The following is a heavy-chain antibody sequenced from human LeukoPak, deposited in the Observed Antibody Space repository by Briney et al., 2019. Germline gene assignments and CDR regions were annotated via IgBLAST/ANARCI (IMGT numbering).Heavy chain of an antibody. D-gene: IGHD5-18*01. CDR2: IYYSGST. CDR3: ARGDTAMVPIDY. CDR1: GSSISSSSYY. V-gene: IGHV4-39*07. Sequence: SETLSLTCTVSGSSISSSSYYWGWIRQPPGKGLEWIGSIYYSGSTYYNPSLKSRVTISVDTSKNQFSLKLSSVTAADTAVYYCARGDTAMVPIDYWGQGTLVTVSS. J-gene: IGHJ4*02.